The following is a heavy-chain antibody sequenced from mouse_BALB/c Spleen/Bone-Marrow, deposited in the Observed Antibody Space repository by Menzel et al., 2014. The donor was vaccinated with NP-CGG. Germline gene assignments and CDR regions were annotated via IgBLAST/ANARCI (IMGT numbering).Heavy chain of an antibody. V-gene: IGHV5-9-2*01. Sequence: EVQRVESGGGLVKSGGSLKLSCAASGFTFSNYGMSWVRQTPEKGLEWVATISGGGSYTFYSDSVKGRFTISRDNAKNNLYLQLSSLRSEDTALYYCARHAYYDQTEVSFVYWGQGTLVTVSA. D-gene: IGHD2-4*01. CDR1: GFTFSNYG. CDR2: ISGGGSYT. CDR3: ARHAYYDQTEVSFVY. J-gene: IGHJ3*01.